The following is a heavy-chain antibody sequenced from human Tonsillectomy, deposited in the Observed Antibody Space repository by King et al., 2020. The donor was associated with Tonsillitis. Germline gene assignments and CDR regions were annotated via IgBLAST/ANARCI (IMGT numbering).Heavy chain of an antibody. D-gene: IGHD2-8*01. Sequence: VQLVESGGNLVQPGGSRRLSCAASGFTFSSDLIHWVRQTSGKRLVWVSCSSGDGVTQRYADSGKGRFTISRDNAKNTLYLQMNSLRVEDTAVYYCARGRVYSDSWGQGTLVTVSP. CDR3: ARGRVYSDS. V-gene: IGHV3-74*01. CDR1: GFTFSSDL. J-gene: IGHJ5*01. CDR2: SSGDGVTQ.